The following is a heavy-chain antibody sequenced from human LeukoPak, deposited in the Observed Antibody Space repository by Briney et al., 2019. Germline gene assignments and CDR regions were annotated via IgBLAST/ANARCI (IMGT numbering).Heavy chain of an antibody. CDR3: AKGYWVLRKGFDS. J-gene: IGHJ4*02. D-gene: IGHD2-15*01. CDR1: GFIFSNYA. V-gene: IGHV3-30*02. CDR2: IQYEGKNK. Sequence: GGSLRLSCAASGFIFSNYAMHWVRQAPGKGLEWVAFIQYEGKNKDYAEAVKGRFTISSDNSKNTLFLQMNNLTAEDTALYYCAKGYWVLRKGFDSWGQGTLVTVSS.